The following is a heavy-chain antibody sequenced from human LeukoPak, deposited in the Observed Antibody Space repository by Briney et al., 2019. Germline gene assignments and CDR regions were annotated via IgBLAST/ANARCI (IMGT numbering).Heavy chain of an antibody. V-gene: IGHV3-49*04. CDR3: SRIAVAGLALDY. Sequence: GGSLRLSCTASGFTFCDYAMNWVRQAPGKGLEWVGFIRSKAYGGTPENAASVKGRFTISRDDSKSVVYLQMNSLKTEDTALYYCSRIAVAGLALDYWGQGTLVTVAS. CDR2: IRSKAYGGTP. CDR1: GFTFCDYA. J-gene: IGHJ4*02. D-gene: IGHD6-19*01.